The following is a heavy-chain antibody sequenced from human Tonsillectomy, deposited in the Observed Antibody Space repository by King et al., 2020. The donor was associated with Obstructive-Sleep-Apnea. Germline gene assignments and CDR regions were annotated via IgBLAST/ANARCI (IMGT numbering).Heavy chain of an antibody. J-gene: IGHJ2*01. CDR2: ISGSGGST. CDR1: GFTFSSYA. D-gene: IGHD2-2*01. V-gene: IGHV3-23*04. Sequence: VQLVESGGGLVQPGGSLRLSCAASGFTFSSYAMSWVRQAPGKGLEWVSAISGSGGSTYCADSVKGRFTISRDNSKNTLYLQMNSLRAEDTAVYYCAKGSEAVVPAADNWYFDLWGRGTLVTVSS. CDR3: AKGSEAVVPAADNWYFDL.